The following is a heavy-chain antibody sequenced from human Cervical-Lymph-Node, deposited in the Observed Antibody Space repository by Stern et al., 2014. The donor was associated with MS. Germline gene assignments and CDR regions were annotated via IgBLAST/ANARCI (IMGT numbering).Heavy chain of an antibody. V-gene: IGHV3-15*01. CDR3: TPDYHYYGMDV. CDR2: IKSKTDGGTT. J-gene: IGHJ6*02. Sequence: EVQLVESGGGLVKPGGSLRISCAASGFTFSNAWMSWVRQAPGKGLEWVGRIKSKTDGGTTDYAAPVKGRFTISRDDSKNTLYLQMNSLKTEDTAVYYCTPDYHYYGMDVWGQGTTVTVSS. CDR1: GFTFSNAW.